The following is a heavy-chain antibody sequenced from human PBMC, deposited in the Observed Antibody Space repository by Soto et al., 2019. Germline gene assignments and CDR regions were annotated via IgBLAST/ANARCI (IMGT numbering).Heavy chain of an antibody. CDR2: IYYSGST. Sequence: SETLSLTCTVSGGSISSGDYYCSWILHPPGKGLEWIGYIYYSGSTYYNPSLKSRVTISVDTSKNQFSLKMSSVTAADTAVYYCARTVYDQPEYWGQGTMVTVSS. D-gene: IGHD2-8*01. CDR1: GGSISSGDYY. CDR3: ARTVYDQPEY. V-gene: IGHV4-30-4*01. J-gene: IGHJ4*02.